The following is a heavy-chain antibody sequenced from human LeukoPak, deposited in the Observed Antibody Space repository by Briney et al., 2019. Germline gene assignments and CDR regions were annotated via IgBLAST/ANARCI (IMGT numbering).Heavy chain of an antibody. D-gene: IGHD5-18*01. CDR3: AREGGYSYGYYYYYYMDV. J-gene: IGHJ6*03. V-gene: IGHV1-18*01. CDR2: ISAYNGNT. CDR1: GYAFTSYG. Sequence: ASVKVSCKASGYAFTSYGISWVRQAPGQGLEWMGWISAYNGNTNYAQKLQGRVTMTTDTSTSTAYMELRSLRSDDTAVYYCAREGGYSYGYYYYYYMDVWGKGTTVTVSS.